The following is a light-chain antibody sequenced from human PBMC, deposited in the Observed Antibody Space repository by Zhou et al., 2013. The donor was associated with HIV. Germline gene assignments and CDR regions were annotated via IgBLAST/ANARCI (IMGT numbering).Light chain of an antibody. CDR1: QSLGRW. Sequence: DIQMTQSPSSLSASVGDRVTVTCRASQSLGRWLAWYQQRPGKPPKLIIYRASSLQSGVPSRFSGSGSEREFNLTIDGLQPDDFATYYCHQYDNLWTFGPGTRVDVK. CDR2: RAS. CDR3: HQYDNLWT. J-gene: IGKJ1*01. V-gene: IGKV1-5*03.